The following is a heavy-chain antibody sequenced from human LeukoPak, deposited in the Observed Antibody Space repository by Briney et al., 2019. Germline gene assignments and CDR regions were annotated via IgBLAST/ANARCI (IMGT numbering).Heavy chain of an antibody. CDR1: GFTFSIYW. J-gene: IGHJ4*02. V-gene: IGHV3-74*01. CDR2: INSDGSST. CDR3: ARDAPGNTALDF. D-gene: IGHD5-18*01. Sequence: GGSLRLSCAASGFTFSIYWMHWVRQPPGKGLVWVSRINSDGSSTSYADSVKGRFTISRDNAKNTLYLQMNSLRVEDTALYYCARDAPGNTALDFWGQGSLVTISS.